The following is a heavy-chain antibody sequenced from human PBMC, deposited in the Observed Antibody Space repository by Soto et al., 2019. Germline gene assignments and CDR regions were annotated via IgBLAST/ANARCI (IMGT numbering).Heavy chain of an antibody. CDR1: GFTFSSYD. D-gene: IGHD3-10*01. Sequence: PGGSLRLSCAASGFTFSSYDMHWVRQATGKGLEWVSAIGTAGDTYYPGSVKGRFTISRENAKNSLYLQMNSLRAGDTAVYYCARDINRKGFDPWGQGTLVTVSS. CDR3: ARDINRKGFDP. CDR2: IGTAGDT. V-gene: IGHV3-13*01. J-gene: IGHJ5*02.